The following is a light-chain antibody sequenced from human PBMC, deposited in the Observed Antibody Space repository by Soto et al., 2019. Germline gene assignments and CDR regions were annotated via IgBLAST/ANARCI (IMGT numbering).Light chain of an antibody. CDR2: ATS. CDR3: QQCATSPWT. V-gene: IGKV3-20*01. CDR1: SSVPSIY. Sequence: EIVLTQSPGSLSLSPGERATLSCRASSSVPSIYLAWYQQKPGQAPRVLIYATSSRATGIPDRFSGSGSGTDFTLTISRLEPEDFALHFCQQCATSPWTFGQGTKVEIK. J-gene: IGKJ1*01.